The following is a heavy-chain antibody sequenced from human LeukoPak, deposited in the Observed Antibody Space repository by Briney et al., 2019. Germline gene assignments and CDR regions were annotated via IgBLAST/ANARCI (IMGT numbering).Heavy chain of an antibody. J-gene: IGHJ4*02. V-gene: IGHV3-74*01. D-gene: IGHD4-23*01. CDR1: GFTFSSYW. CDR3: ARGRPHGNDY. Sequence: GGSLRLSCAASGFTFSSYWMNWVRQAPGKGLVWVSRIASDGSSTTYADSVKGRFSISRDDAKNTLYLQMNSLRVEDTAVYYCARGRPHGNDYWGQGTLITVSS. CDR2: IASDGSST.